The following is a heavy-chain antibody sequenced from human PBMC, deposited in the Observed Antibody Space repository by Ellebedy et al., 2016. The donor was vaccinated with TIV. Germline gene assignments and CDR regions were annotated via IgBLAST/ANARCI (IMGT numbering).Heavy chain of an antibody. CDR3: ARGPVLYNFDAFDI. CDR1: GYSISSGYY. CDR2: IYYTGTT. D-gene: IGHD1-1*01. Sequence: SETLSLTCTVSGYSISSGYYWGWIRQPPGTGLAWIGSIYYTGTTYYTPSLKSRVTISINTSKNQFSLKLTSVTAPDTAVYYCARGPVLYNFDAFDIWGQGTVVTVSS. J-gene: IGHJ3*02. V-gene: IGHV4-38-2*02.